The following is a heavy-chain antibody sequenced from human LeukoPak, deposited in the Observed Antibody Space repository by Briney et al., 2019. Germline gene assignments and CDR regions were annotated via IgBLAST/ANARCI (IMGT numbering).Heavy chain of an antibody. V-gene: IGHV3-66*01. Sequence: AGGSLRLSCAASGFTVSSNYMSWVRQAPGKGLEWVSVIYSGGSTYYADSVKGRFTISRDNSKNTLYLQMNSLRAEDTAVYYCARDSVRSYASLDYWGQGTLVTVSS. CDR2: IYSGGST. J-gene: IGHJ4*02. D-gene: IGHD2-2*01. CDR3: ARDSVRSYASLDY. CDR1: GFTVSSNY.